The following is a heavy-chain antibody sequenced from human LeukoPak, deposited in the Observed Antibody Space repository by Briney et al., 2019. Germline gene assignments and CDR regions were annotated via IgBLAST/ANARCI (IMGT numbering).Heavy chain of an antibody. V-gene: IGHV3-11*04. D-gene: IGHD6-6*01. Sequence: GGSLRLSCAASGFTFSDYYMSWIRQAPGKGLEWVSYISSSGSTIYYADSVKGRFTIPRDNAKNSLYLQMNSLRAEDTAVYYCAREARTVEYSSSSNAFDIWGQGTMVTVSS. J-gene: IGHJ3*02. CDR2: ISSSGSTI. CDR3: AREARTVEYSSSSNAFDI. CDR1: GFTFSDYY.